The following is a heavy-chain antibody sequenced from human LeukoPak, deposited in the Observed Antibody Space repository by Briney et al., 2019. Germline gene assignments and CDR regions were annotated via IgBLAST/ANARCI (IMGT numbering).Heavy chain of an antibody. Sequence: SETLSLTCTVSGGSISSYYWSWIRQPPGKGLEWIGYIYYSGSTNYNPSLKSRVTISVHTSKNQFSLKLSSVPAADTAVYYCARQGYSSSWYRSPTNYYYYYYMDVWGKGTTVTVSS. J-gene: IGHJ6*03. CDR3: ARQGYSSSWYRSPTNYYYYYYMDV. CDR2: IYYSGST. V-gene: IGHV4-59*08. D-gene: IGHD6-13*01. CDR1: GGSISSYY.